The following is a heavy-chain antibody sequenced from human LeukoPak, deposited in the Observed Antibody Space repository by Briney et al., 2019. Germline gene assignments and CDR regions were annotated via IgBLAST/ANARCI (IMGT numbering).Heavy chain of an antibody. CDR2: IYYSGST. J-gene: IGHJ4*02. D-gene: IGHD2-15*01. CDR1: GGSISSYY. Sequence: SETLSLTCAVSGGSISSYYWCWIRQPPGKGLEWIGYIYYSGSTKYNPSLKSRVTISVDTPKNQFSLKLSSVTAADTAVYYCARGGGRVAAVLGFWGQGTVVSVSS. CDR3: ARGGGRVAAVLGF. V-gene: IGHV4-59*01.